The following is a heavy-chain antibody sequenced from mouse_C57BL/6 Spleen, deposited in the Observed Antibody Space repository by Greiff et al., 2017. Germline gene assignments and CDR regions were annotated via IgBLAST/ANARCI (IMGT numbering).Heavy chain of an antibody. CDR3: ARRGRSLSFDY. CDR1: GYTFTSYW. D-gene: IGHD1-1*01. V-gene: IGHV1-59*01. J-gene: IGHJ2*01. Sequence: QVQLKQPGAELVRPGTSVKLSCKASGYTFTSYWMHWVKQRPGQGLEWIGVIDPSDSYTNYNQKFKGKATLTVDTSSSTAYMQLSSLTSEDSAVYYCARRGRSLSFDYWGQGTTLTVSS. CDR2: IDPSDSYT.